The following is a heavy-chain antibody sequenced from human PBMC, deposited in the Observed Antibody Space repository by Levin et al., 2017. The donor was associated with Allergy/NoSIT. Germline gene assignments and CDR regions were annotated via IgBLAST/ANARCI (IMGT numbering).Heavy chain of an antibody. D-gene: IGHD3-10*01. CDR3: ARQPKRELWFGELLSKAADYYYYYGMDG. V-gene: IGHV3-11*03. Sequence: PGGSLRLSCAASGFTFSDYYMSWIRQAPGKGLEWVSYISSSSSYTNYADSVKGRFTISRDNAKNSLYLQMNSLRAEDTAVYYCARQPKRELWFGELLSKAADYYYYYGMDGWGQGTTVTVSS. CDR2: ISSSSSYT. J-gene: IGHJ6*02. CDR1: GFTFSDYY.